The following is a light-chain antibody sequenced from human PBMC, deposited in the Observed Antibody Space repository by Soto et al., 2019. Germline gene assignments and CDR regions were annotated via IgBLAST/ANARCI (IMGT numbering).Light chain of an antibody. CDR1: QSVSSN. V-gene: IGKV3-15*01. J-gene: IGKJ1*01. CDR2: AAS. Sequence: EIVMTQSPATLSVSPGERATLSCRASQSVSSNLAWYQQKPGQAPRLLIYAASTRATGIPARFSGSGSGTEFTLTISSLQSEDFAVYYCQQYKNWPTWTFGQGTKVDIK. CDR3: QQYKNWPTWT.